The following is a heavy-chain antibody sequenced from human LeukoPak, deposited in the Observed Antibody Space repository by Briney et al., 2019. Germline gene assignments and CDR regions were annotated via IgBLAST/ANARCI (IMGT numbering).Heavy chain of an antibody. D-gene: IGHD6-13*01. Sequence: PSETLSLTCAVYGGSFSGYYWSWIRQPPGKGLEWIGEINHSESTNYNPSLKSRVTISVDTSKNQFSLKLSSVTAADTAVYYCARVGYSSSSDYWGQGTLVTVSS. CDR2: INHSEST. CDR3: ARVGYSSSSDY. V-gene: IGHV4-34*01. CDR1: GGSFSGYY. J-gene: IGHJ4*02.